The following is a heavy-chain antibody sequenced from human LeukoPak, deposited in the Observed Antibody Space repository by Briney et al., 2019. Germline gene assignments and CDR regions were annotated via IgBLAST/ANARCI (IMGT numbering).Heavy chain of an antibody. CDR2: ITPSGNT. Sequence: SETLSLTCAVYGGSFSAYYWSWIRQPPGKGLEWIGEITPSGNTNYNPSLKSRLTISLDTSKNQFSLKLSSVTAADTAVYYCAREVVPAADYWFDPWGQGTLVTVSS. D-gene: IGHD2-2*01. CDR3: AREVVPAADYWFDP. CDR1: GGSFSAYY. V-gene: IGHV4-34*01. J-gene: IGHJ5*02.